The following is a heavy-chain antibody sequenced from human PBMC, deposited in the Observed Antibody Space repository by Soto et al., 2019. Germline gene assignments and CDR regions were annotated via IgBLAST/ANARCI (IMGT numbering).Heavy chain of an antibody. CDR1: GFTFNNYW. Sequence: EVQLVESGGALVQPGGSLRLSCAVSGFTFNNYWMSWVRQAPGKGLEWVANIKQDGNEKYYVDSVKGRFTIYRDNAKNSLYLQMNSLRAEATAVYYCTRITSLAGVYWGQGTLVTVSS. V-gene: IGHV3-7*05. J-gene: IGHJ4*02. CDR2: IKQDGNEK. D-gene: IGHD3-10*01. CDR3: TRITSLAGVY.